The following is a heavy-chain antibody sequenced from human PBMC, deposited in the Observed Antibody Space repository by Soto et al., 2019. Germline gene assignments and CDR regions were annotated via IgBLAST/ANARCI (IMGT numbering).Heavy chain of an antibody. J-gene: IGHJ6*02. V-gene: IGHV3-23*01. Sequence: EVQLLGSGGGLVQPGGSLRLSCAASGFTFSSYAMSWVRQAPGKGLEWVSLISGGGGSTYYADSVKGRFTISRDNSKNTPYLQLNSLRAEDTAVYYCASAARETYYCGMDVWGHGTTVTVSS. CDR1: GFTFSSYA. CDR2: ISGGGGST. CDR3: ASAARETYYCGMDV.